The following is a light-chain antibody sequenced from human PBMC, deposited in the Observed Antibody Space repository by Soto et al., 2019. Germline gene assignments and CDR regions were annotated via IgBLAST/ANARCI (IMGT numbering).Light chain of an antibody. CDR1: QGISNY. Sequence: DIQMTQSPSSLSASVGDRVTITCRASQGISNYLAWYQQKPGKVPKLLIYAASTLQSGVPSRFSGSGSGTDFTLTISSLQPEDDATYYCQKYNSAPPTFGQGTKVDIK. CDR2: AAS. CDR3: QKYNSAPPT. V-gene: IGKV1-27*01. J-gene: IGKJ1*01.